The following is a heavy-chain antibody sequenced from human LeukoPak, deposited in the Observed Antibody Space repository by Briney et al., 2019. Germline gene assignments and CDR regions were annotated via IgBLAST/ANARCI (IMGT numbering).Heavy chain of an antibody. CDR1: GGSISSGSYY. CDR2: IYTSGST. Sequence: SETLSLTCTVSGGSISSGSYYRSWIRQPAGKGLEWIGRIYTSGSTNYNPSLKSRVTISVDTSKNQFSLKLSSVTAADTAVYYCAREGQGVATHYYYYYYMDVWGKGTTVTISS. CDR3: AREGQGVATHYYYYYYMDV. V-gene: IGHV4-61*02. D-gene: IGHD2-15*01. J-gene: IGHJ6*03.